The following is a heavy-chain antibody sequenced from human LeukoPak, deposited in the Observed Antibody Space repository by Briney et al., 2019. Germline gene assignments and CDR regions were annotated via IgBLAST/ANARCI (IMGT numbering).Heavy chain of an antibody. D-gene: IGHD4-17*01. J-gene: IGHJ4*02. CDR1: GGSISSSSYY. CDR3: ARRHDYGADY. V-gene: IGHV4-39*01. Sequence: PSETLSLTCTVSGGSISSSSYYWGWIRQPPGKGLEWIGSIHYSGTTHYNPSLKSRVTISVDTSKNQFSLKLSSVTAADTAVYYCARRHDYGADYWGQGTLVTVSS. CDR2: IHYSGTT.